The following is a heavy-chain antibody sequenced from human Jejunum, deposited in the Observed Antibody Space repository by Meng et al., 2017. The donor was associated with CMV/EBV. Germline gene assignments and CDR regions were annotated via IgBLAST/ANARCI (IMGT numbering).Heavy chain of an antibody. J-gene: IGHJ4*02. CDR2: IPGSGAST. CDR3: AVAWLKVEY. Sequence: LSSAASRFHFTNEAMTLFRQAPGKSLQWVSSIPGSGASTHYADSVKGRFTISRDNSRNNLYLQLDSLRAEDTAVYYCAVAWLKVEYWGQGTLVTVSS. CDR1: RFHFTNEA. D-gene: IGHD3-22*01. V-gene: IGHV3-23*01.